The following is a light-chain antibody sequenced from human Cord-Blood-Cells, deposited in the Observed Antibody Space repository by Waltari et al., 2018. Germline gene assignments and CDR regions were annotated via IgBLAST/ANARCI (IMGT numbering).Light chain of an antibody. J-gene: IGKJ3*01. CDR2: DAS. CDR1: QSVSSY. Sequence: EIVLTQSPATLSLSPGERATLSCRASQSVSSYLAWYQQKPGQAPRLLIYDASNRATGITARFSGSGSGTDFTLTISSLEPEDFAVYYCQQRSNWPLFTFGPGTKEDIK. CDR3: QQRSNWPLFT. V-gene: IGKV3-11*01.